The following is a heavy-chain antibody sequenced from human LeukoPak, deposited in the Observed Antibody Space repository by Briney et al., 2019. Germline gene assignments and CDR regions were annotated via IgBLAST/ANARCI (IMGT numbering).Heavy chain of an antibody. CDR2: INPDSGDT. V-gene: IGHV1-2*02. D-gene: IGHD3-10*01. CDR3: ARDRGLLWFGELFKDFDY. J-gene: IGHJ4*02. Sequence: ASVKVSCKASGYTFTAYYIHWVRQAPGQGLEWMGWINPDSGDTNSAQKFQGRVTMTRDTSISTVFMEVSRLRSDDTAVYYCARDRGLLWFGELFKDFDYWGQGTLVTVSS. CDR1: GYTFTAYY.